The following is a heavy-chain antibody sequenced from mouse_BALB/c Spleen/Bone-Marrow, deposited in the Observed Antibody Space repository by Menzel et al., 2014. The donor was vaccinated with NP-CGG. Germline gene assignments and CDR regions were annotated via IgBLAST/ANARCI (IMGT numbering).Heavy chain of an antibody. CDR2: ISNGGIYT. V-gene: IGHV5-6*01. CDR3: VRPYDYGSWLEY. J-gene: IGHJ3*01. CDR1: GFTFSTYG. Sequence: EVKVVESGGDLVKPGGSLKLSCAASGFTFSTYGMSWVRQTPDKRLEWVAAISNGGIYTYYPDTVKWRSTISRDNAKNHLYLKMSSLKSEDTAMYFCVRPYDYGSWLEYWGQGTLVTVSA. D-gene: IGHD2-4*01.